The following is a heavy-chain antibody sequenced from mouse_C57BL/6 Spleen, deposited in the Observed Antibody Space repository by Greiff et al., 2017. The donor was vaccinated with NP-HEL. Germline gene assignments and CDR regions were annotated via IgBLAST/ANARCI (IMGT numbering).Heavy chain of an antibody. CDR1: GFTFSDYG. J-gene: IGHJ2*01. Sequence: EVQLVESGGGLVKPGGSLKLSCAASGFTFSDYGMHWVRQAPEKGLEWVAYISSGSSTIYYADTVKGRFTISRDNAKNTLFLQMTSLRSEDTAMYYCARSTMVTTGYYFDYWGQGTTLTVSS. CDR2: ISSGSSTI. D-gene: IGHD2-2*01. V-gene: IGHV5-17*01. CDR3: ARSTMVTTGYYFDY.